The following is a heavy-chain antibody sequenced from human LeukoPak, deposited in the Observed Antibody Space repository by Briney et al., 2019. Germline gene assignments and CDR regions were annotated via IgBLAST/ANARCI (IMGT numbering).Heavy chain of an antibody. CDR2: ISYDGSNK. V-gene: IGHV3-30-3*01. CDR3: ARDGYPLRPRNAYYFDY. J-gene: IGHJ4*02. D-gene: IGHD5-18*01. Sequence: GGSLRLSCAASGFTFSSYAMHWVRQAPGKGLEWVAVISYDGSNKYYADSVKGRFTISRDNSKNTLYLQMNSLRAEDTAVYYCARDGYPLRPRNAYYFDYWGQGTLVTVSS. CDR1: GFTFSSYA.